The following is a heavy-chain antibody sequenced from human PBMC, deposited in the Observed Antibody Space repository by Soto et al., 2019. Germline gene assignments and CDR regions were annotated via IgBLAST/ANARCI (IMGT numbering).Heavy chain of an antibody. Sequence: PGGSLRLSCASSGFTFSSYGMHWVRHAPGKGLEWVALIWYDGGNKYYADSVKGRFTISRDNSKNTLYLQMNSLRAEDTAVYYCARDLRITMLRGPSPGYWGQGTLVTFSS. CDR2: IWYDGGNK. CDR3: ARDLRITMLRGPSPGY. D-gene: IGHD3-10*01. V-gene: IGHV3-33*01. CDR1: GFTFSSYG. J-gene: IGHJ4*02.